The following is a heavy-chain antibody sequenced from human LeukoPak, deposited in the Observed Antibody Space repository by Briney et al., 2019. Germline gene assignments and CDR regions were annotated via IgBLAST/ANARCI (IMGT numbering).Heavy chain of an antibody. V-gene: IGHV3-23*01. Sequence: GGSLGLSCAASGFTFSNYAMSWVRQGPGKGLEWVSAISNSGGSTYYADSVKGRFTISKDNSKNTLYLEMNSLSAEDTAVYYCAKKASSGYYYAFDYWGQGTLVTVSS. J-gene: IGHJ4*02. D-gene: IGHD3-22*01. CDR1: GFTFSNYA. CDR3: AKKASSGYYYAFDY. CDR2: ISNSGGST.